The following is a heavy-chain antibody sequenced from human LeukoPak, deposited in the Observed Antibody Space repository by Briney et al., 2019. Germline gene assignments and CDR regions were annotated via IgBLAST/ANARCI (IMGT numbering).Heavy chain of an antibody. CDR1: GFPFISYS. Sequence: PGGSLRLSCAASGFPFISYSMNWVRQAPGRGLEWVSSISSSSYYIYYRDSVKGRFTISRDNAKNSLYLQMNSLRAEDTAVYYCARVGGYQTYGVYWGQGTLVTVSS. CDR2: ISSSSYYI. V-gene: IGHV3-21*01. J-gene: IGHJ4*02. CDR3: ARVGGYQTYGVY. D-gene: IGHD3-22*01.